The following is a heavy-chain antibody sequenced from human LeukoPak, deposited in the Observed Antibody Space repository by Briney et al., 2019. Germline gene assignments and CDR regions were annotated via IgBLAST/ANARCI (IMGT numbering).Heavy chain of an antibody. Sequence: GRSLRLSCAASGFTFSSYGMHWVRQAPGKGLEWVAVIWYDGSNKYYADSVKGRFTISRDNSKNTLYLQMNSLRAEDTAVYYCARGHETVAATGYYYYYGMDVWGQGTTVTVSS. CDR1: GFTFSSYG. V-gene: IGHV3-33*08. CDR3: ARGHETVAATGYYYYYGMDV. J-gene: IGHJ6*02. D-gene: IGHD2-15*01. CDR2: IWYDGSNK.